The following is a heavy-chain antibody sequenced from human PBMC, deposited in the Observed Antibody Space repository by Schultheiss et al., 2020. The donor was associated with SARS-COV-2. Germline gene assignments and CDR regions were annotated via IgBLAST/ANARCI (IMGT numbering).Heavy chain of an antibody. CDR2: IYPGDSDT. CDR1: GYSFTSYW. CDR3: ARSGYSSSSSLDY. J-gene: IGHJ4*02. V-gene: IGHV5-51*01. Sequence: GGSLRLSCKGSGYSFTSYWIGWVRQMPGKGLEWMGIIYPGDSDTRYSPSFQGHVTISADKSISTAYLQWSSLKASDTAMYYCARSGYSSSSSLDYWGQGTLVTVSS. D-gene: IGHD6-6*01.